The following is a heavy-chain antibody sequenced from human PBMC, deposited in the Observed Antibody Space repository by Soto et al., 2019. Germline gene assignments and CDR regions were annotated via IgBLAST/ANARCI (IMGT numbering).Heavy chain of an antibody. Sequence: SETLSLTCTVSGGSISSNSYSWGWIRQPPRKGLEWIGSIYYTGSTYYNPSLQSRVTISVDTSKNQFSLKLSSVTAADTAVYYCARHRQTGIGAPGNLDYWGQGNLVTVSS. J-gene: IGHJ4*02. V-gene: IGHV4-39*01. CDR1: GGSISSNSYS. D-gene: IGHD6-25*01. CDR2: IYYTGST. CDR3: ARHRQTGIGAPGNLDY.